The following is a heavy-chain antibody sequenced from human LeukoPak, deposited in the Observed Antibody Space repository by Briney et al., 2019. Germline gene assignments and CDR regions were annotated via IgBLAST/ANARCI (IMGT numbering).Heavy chain of an antibody. V-gene: IGHV1-69*04. D-gene: IGHD3-10*01. Sequence: GASVKVSCKASGYTFTSYDISWVRQAPGQGLEWMGRIIPILGIANYAQKFQGRVTITADKSTSTAYMELSSLRSEDTAVYYCARQGSKVYYYGSEIFDYWGQGTLVTVSS. J-gene: IGHJ4*02. CDR2: IIPILGIA. CDR1: GYTFTSYD. CDR3: ARQGSKVYYYGSEIFDY.